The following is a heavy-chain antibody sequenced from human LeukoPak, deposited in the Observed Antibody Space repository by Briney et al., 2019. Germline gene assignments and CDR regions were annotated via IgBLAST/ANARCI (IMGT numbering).Heavy chain of an antibody. D-gene: IGHD2-2*02. CDR2: ISSSSSYI. J-gene: IGHJ4*02. Sequence: GGSLRLSCAASGFTFSSYSMNWVRQAPGKGLEWVSSISSSSSYIYYADSVKGRFTISRGNAKNSLYLQMNSLRAEDTAVYYCARERLRCSSTSCYTEGYFDYWGQGTLATVSS. CDR3: ARERLRCSSTSCYTEGYFDY. V-gene: IGHV3-21*01. CDR1: GFTFSSYS.